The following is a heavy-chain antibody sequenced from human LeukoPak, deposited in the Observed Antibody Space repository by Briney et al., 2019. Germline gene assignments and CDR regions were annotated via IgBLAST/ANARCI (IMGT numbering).Heavy chain of an antibody. J-gene: IGHJ4*02. Sequence: TGGSLRLSCAASGFTFSSNSMNWVRQAPGKGLEWVSSISSGSTYIYYADSVKGRFTISRDNAKNSLYLQMNSLRAEDTAVYYCAGGADYGDYVSSDYWGQGTLVTVSS. D-gene: IGHD4-17*01. CDR3: AGGADYGDYVSSDY. V-gene: IGHV3-21*01. CDR1: GFTFSSNS. CDR2: ISSGSTYI.